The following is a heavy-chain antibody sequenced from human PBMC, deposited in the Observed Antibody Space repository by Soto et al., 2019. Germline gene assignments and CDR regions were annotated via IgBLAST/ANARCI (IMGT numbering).Heavy chain of an antibody. D-gene: IGHD3-3*01. V-gene: IGHV3-73*01. CDR1: GFMFSDSA. CDR2: IRNKAKNHAT. J-gene: IGHJ4*02. Sequence: GGSLRLSSAASGFMFSDSAVHWVRQASGKGLEWVGLIRNKAKNHATSFDAAVKGRFTISRDDSKNTAFLQMTSLKIEDTTADYCTSPSRGMSTFRSDCPPWTWGQVTLVTDSS. CDR3: TSPSRGMSTFRSDCPPWT.